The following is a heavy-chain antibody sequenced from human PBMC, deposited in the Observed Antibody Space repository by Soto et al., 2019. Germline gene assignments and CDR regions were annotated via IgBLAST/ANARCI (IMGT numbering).Heavy chain of an antibody. CDR1: GYIFTSHY. CDR3: ARESTLAY. J-gene: IGHJ4*02. V-gene: IGHV1-46*01. CDR2: INPTGGGT. Sequence: ASVKVSCKASGYIFTSHYIHWVRLAPGQGLEWMGIINPTGGGTSYAQKFQGRVTMTRDTSTSTVYMELSSLRSEDTAVYYCARESTLAYWGQGTLVTVSS.